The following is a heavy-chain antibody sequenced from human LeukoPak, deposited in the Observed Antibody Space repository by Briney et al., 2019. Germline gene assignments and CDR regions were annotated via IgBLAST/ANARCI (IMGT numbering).Heavy chain of an antibody. Sequence: GASVKVSCKASGGTFSSYAISWVRQAPGQGLEWMGGIIPIFGTANYAQKFQGRVTITTDESTSTAYMELSSLRSEDTAVYCCASLKEGWFGESLHQYNWFDPWGQGTLVTVSS. CDR1: GGTFSSYA. V-gene: IGHV1-69*05. CDR2: IIPIFGTA. CDR3: ASLKEGWFGESLHQYNWFDP. D-gene: IGHD3-10*01. J-gene: IGHJ5*02.